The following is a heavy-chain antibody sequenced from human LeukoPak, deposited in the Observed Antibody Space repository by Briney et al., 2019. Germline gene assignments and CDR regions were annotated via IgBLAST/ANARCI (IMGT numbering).Heavy chain of an antibody. Sequence: GASVKVSCKSSGYTFTSYAMNWVRQAPGQRLEWMGWINGDNGNVKYSEEFQGRVTIMRDTSATTTYMELSSLRSEDMAVYYCARDAHSGSTNGGFYFDYWGQGTLVTVSS. V-gene: IGHV1-3*03. J-gene: IGHJ4*02. CDR1: GYTFTSYA. CDR3: ARDAHSGSTNGGFYFDY. CDR2: INGDNGNV. D-gene: IGHD1-26*01.